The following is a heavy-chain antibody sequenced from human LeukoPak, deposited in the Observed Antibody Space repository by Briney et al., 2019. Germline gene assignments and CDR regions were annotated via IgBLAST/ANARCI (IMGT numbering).Heavy chain of an antibody. D-gene: IGHD2-8*02. CDR2: ILYTGTA. Sequence: PSEALSLTCTVSGDSIGDHHWSWIRQPPGKGLEWNGYILYTGTAKYDPSLKSRVTISIDTSRNQFSLKLNSVTAADTAVYYCAMYSTGRGGHGYWGQGALITVSA. J-gene: IGHJ4*02. CDR3: AMYSTGRGGHGY. V-gene: IGHV4-59*11. CDR1: GDSIGDHH.